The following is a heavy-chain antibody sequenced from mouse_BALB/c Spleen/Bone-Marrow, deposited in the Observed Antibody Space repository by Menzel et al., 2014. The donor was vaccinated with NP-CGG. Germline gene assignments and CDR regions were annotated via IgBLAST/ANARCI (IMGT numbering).Heavy chain of an antibody. J-gene: IGHJ2*01. D-gene: IGHD1-1*01. CDR2: MHYSGST. V-gene: IGHV3-1*02. Sequence: EVMLVESGPDLVKPSQSLSLTCTVTGYSITSGYSWHWIRQFPGNKLEWMVYMHYSGSTNYSPSLKSRISITRDTSKNQFFLQLNPVTPEDTATYYCATYYYGSTYNFDYWGQGTTLTVSS. CDR3: ATYYYGSTYNFDY. CDR1: GYSITSGYS.